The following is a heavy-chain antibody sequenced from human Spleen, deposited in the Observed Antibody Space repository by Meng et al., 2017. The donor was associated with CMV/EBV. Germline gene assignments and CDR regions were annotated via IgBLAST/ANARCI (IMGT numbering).Heavy chain of an antibody. CDR1: GYTFINYG. D-gene: IGHD4-11*01. V-gene: IGHV1-18*01. Sequence: ASVKVSCKASGYTFINYGIHWVRQAPGQGLEWMGWISAYNGNTNYAQNFQDRVTMTRNTSISTAYMELSSLRSEDTAVYYCARDVHYSNYRYYYYGMDVWGQGTTVTVSS. J-gene: IGHJ6*02. CDR2: ISAYNGNT. CDR3: ARDVHYSNYRYYYYGMDV.